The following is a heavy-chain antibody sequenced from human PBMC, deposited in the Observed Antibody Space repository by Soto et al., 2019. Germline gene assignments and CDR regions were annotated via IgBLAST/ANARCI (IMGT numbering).Heavy chain of an antibody. CDR2: VSHHGTS. D-gene: IGHD1-1*01. CDR1: DGSLTEYH. J-gene: IGHJ5*02. V-gene: IGHV4-34*01. CDR3: ARGQSAVDVLFPTPAPFDP. Sequence: SETLSLTCVVYDGSLTEYHWSWVRQTPGKGLEWIGEVSHHGTSHYNPSLGSRVIMSFDTSKDQFSLTLQSVTAADTGIYYCARGQSAVDVLFPTPAPFDPWGPGTPVTVSS.